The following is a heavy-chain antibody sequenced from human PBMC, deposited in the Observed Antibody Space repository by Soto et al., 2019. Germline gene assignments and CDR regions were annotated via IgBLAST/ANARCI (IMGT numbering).Heavy chain of an antibody. V-gene: IGHV1-3*05. CDR3: ARVVGTY. CDR1: GYTFSSYA. D-gene: IGHD1-26*01. CDR2: INAGNGNT. J-gene: IGHJ4*02. Sequence: QVQLGQSGAEEKKPGASVKVSCKASGYTFSSYAIHWVRQAPGQGLEWMGWINAGNGNTKYSQKFQGRGTITRDTSASTAFMELNSLRSEDTAVYYCARVVGTYWGQGTLVTVSS.